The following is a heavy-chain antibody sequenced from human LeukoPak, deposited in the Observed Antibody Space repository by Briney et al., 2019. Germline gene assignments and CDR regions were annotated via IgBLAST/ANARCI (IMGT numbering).Heavy chain of an antibody. V-gene: IGHV3-23*01. Sequence: QAGGSLRLSCAASGFTFSSHGMSWVRQAPGKGLEWVSTISGSGDYTYYADSVKGRFTISRDNSKNTLYVQMNSLRAEDTAVYYCAKDLGLHYYYYYMDVWGKGTTVTIPS. J-gene: IGHJ6*03. CDR3: AKDLGLHYYYYYMDV. D-gene: IGHD2-21*02. CDR2: ISGSGDYT. CDR1: GFTFSSHG.